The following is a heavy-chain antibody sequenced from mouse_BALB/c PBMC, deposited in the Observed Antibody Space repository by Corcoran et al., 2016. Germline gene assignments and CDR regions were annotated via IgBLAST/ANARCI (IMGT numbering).Heavy chain of an antibody. D-gene: IGHD2-10*01. CDR2: IDPANGNT. CDR3: ARRPTTYYAMDY. V-gene: IGHV14-3*02. J-gene: IGHJ4*01. CDR1: GFNIKDTY. Sequence: EVQLQQSGAELVKPGASVKLSCTASGFNIKDTYMHWVKQRPEQGLEWSGRIDPANGNTKYDPKFQGKATITADTSSNTAYLQLSSLTSEDTAVYYGARRPTTYYAMDYWGQGTSVTVSS.